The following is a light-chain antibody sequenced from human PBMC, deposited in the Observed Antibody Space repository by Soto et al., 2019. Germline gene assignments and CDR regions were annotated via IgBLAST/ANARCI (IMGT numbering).Light chain of an antibody. CDR3: AAWDDSLNGVV. J-gene: IGLJ2*01. CDR1: SSNIGSNT. Sequence: QLVLTQETSASGTTGQRVTISCSGSSSNIGSNTVNWYQQLPGTSPKLLIYSNHQRPSGVPDRFSGSKSGTSASLAISGLQSEDEADYSCAAWDDSLNGVVFGGGTKLTVL. CDR2: SNH. V-gene: IGLV1-44*01.